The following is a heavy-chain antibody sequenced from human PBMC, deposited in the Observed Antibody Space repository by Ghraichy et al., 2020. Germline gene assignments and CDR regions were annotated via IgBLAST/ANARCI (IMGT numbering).Heavy chain of an antibody. Sequence: GGSLRLSCAASGFTFSSYSMNWVRQAPGKGLEWVSSISSSSSYIYYADSVKGRFTISRDNAKNSLYLQMNSLRAEDTAVYYCARDIVATDAADYWGQGTLVTVSS. D-gene: IGHD5-12*01. J-gene: IGHJ4*02. V-gene: IGHV3-21*01. CDR3: ARDIVATDAADY. CDR1: GFTFSSYS. CDR2: ISSSSSYI.